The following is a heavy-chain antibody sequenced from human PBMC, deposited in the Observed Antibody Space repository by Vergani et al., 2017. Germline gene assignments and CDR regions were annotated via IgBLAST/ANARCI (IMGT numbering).Heavy chain of an antibody. CDR1: GFTFSSYG. Sequence: QVQLVESGGGVVQPGGSLILSCAASGFTFSSYGMHWVRQAPGKGLEWVAFIRYDGSNKYYADSVKGRFTISRDNFKNTMYLQMDRLTTDDTAVYFCARDGTDIXVSSSDYSHLLYYWGQGILVTVSS. D-gene: IGHD3-22*01. J-gene: IGHJ4*02. V-gene: IGHV3-30*02. CDR3: ARDGTDIXVSSSDYSHLLYY. CDR2: IRYDGSNK.